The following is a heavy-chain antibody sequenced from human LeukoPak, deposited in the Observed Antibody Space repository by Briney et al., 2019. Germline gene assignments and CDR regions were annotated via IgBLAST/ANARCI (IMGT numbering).Heavy chain of an antibody. D-gene: IGHD3-10*01. CDR1: RDSISNYH. CDR2: IYSSGST. Sequence: SGTLSLSCTVSRDSISNYHWTWIRQPPGKGLEWIGYIYSSGSTNYNPSLNSRVTMSVDTSKNQFSLKLTSVTTADTALYYCARGRRIAPPVLGWGPKPYHYYYYMDVWGKGTPVTVSS. J-gene: IGHJ6*03. CDR3: ARGRRIAPPVLGWGPKPYHYYYYMDV. V-gene: IGHV4-59*01.